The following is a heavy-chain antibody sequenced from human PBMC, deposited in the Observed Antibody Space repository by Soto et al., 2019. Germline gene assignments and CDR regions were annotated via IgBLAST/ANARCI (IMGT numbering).Heavy chain of an antibody. CDR1: GYSFTSYW. Sequence: RGESLKISCKGSGYSFTSYWIGWVRQMPGKGLEWMGIIYPGDSDTRYSPSFQGQVTISADKSISTAYLQWSSLKASDTAMYYCARSGGPYYDFWSGYYTKNMCFDPWAQGTLVTVSS. CDR3: ARSGGPYYDFWSGYYTKNMCFDP. J-gene: IGHJ5*02. D-gene: IGHD3-3*01. V-gene: IGHV5-51*01. CDR2: IYPGDSDT.